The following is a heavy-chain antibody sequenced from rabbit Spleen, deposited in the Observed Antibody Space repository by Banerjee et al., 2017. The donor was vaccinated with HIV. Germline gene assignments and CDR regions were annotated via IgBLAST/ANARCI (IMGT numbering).Heavy chain of an antibody. CDR2: INTNSGNNDRI. CDR3: ARADYVGDVAATGFRL. J-gene: IGHJ4*01. V-gene: IGHV1S45*01. D-gene: IGHD2-1*01. Sequence: QEQLEESGGGLVKPEGSLTLTCKASGFSFSDRDVMCWVRQAPGKGLEWIACINTNSGNNDRIYYASWAKGRFTISKTSSTTVTLQMTSLTVADTATYSCARADYVGDVAATGFRLWGQGTLVTVS. CDR1: GFSFSDRDV.